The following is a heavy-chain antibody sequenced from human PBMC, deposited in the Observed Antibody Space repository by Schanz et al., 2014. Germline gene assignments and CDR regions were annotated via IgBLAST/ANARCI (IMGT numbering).Heavy chain of an antibody. J-gene: IGHJ4*02. Sequence: EAALVESGGGLIQRGESLRLSCSASGFSFSSYAMRWVRQAPGKGLEWVSALSGSGSSTYYADSVKGRFTISRDNSKNTLYLQMNSLRAEDTTVYYCAKQIHYDILTVTRNWGQGTLVTVSS. D-gene: IGHD3-9*01. CDR2: LSGSGSST. V-gene: IGHV3-23*04. CDR3: AKQIHYDILTVTRN. CDR1: GFSFSSYA.